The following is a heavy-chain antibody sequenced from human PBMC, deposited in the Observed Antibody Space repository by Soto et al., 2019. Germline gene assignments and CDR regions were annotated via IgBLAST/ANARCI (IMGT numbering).Heavy chain of an antibody. V-gene: IGHV4-30-4*01. D-gene: IGHD4-17*01. CDR3: ARAPRRIIRYGDFDY. CDR1: GASISSGDYF. J-gene: IGHJ4*02. CDR2: IYDSGSS. Sequence: KTSETLSLTCTVSGASISSGDYFWSWIRQSPGKGLQWIGYIYDSGSSYYNPSLKSRVTMSVDTSKNQFSLKLGSVTAADTAVYYCARAPRRIIRYGDFDYWGQGTLVTVSS.